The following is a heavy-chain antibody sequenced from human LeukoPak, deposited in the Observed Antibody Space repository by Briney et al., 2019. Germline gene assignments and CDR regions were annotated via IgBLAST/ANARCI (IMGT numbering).Heavy chain of an antibody. J-gene: IGHJ1*01. CDR1: GFIFSQYS. CDR3: TSWGDTTAEYFQR. Sequence: GGSLRLSCAASGFIFSQYSMNWVRRAPGKGLEWVSHIRSSSETFYADSVKGRFTISRDNAQNSMYLQMNSLRVEDTAVYYCTSWGDTTAEYFQRWGQGTLVTVSS. CDR2: IRSSSET. D-gene: IGHD2-21*02. V-gene: IGHV3-48*04.